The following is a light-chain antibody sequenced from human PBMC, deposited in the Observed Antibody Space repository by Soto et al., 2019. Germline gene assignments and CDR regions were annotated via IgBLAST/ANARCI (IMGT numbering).Light chain of an antibody. CDR3: QQYDSSPRT. Sequence: ENVLTQSPGTLSLSPGERATLSCRASQSVSSYSLAWYQQKPGQAPRLVMYVTSNRATGIPDRFSGSGSGTDFTLTISRLEPEDSAVYYCQQYDSSPRTFGQGTKVDIE. V-gene: IGKV3-20*01. J-gene: IGKJ1*01. CDR2: VTS. CDR1: QSVSSYS.